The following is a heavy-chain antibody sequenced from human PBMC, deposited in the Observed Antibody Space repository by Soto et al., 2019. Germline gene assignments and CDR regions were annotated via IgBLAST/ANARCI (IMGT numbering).Heavy chain of an antibody. J-gene: IGHJ3*02. CDR1: GFTFSSYA. CDR3: ASDSVLRYFDWTLNDASDI. V-gene: IGHV3-23*01. Sequence: GGSLRLSCAASGFTFSSYAMSWVRQAPGKGLEWVSAISGSGGSTYYADSVKGRFTISRDNSKNTLYLQMNSLRAEDTAVYYCASDSVLRYFDWTLNDASDIWGQGTMVTVSS. CDR2: ISGSGGST. D-gene: IGHD3-9*01.